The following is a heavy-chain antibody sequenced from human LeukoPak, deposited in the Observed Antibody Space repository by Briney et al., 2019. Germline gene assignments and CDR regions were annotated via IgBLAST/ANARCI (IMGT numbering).Heavy chain of an antibody. Sequence: SETLSLTCTVSGDSISNYYWSWIRQPAGKGLEWIGRIYSSGSTNYIPSLKSRLTISLDTSKNQFSLKLTSVTAADTAVYYCATLVPPGWFDPWGQGTLVTVSS. CDR3: ATLVPPGWFDP. D-gene: IGHD1-14*01. V-gene: IGHV4-4*07. CDR1: GDSISNYY. J-gene: IGHJ5*02. CDR2: IYSSGST.